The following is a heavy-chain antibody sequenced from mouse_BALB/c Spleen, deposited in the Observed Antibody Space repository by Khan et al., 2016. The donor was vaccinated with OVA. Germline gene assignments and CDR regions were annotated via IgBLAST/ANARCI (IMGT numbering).Heavy chain of an antibody. V-gene: IGHV5-6*01. CDR2: VSTGGSYT. J-gene: IGHJ3*01. Sequence: EVELVESGGDLVKPGGSLKLSCAASGFTFSTYGMSWVRQTPDKRLEWVATVSTGGSYTYYPDSVKGRFTISRDNAKNTLYLQMSGLKSEDTAMFYCTRLAYYYDSEGFAYWGQATLVTVSA. CDR1: GFTFSTYG. D-gene: IGHD1-1*01. CDR3: TRLAYYYDSEGFAY.